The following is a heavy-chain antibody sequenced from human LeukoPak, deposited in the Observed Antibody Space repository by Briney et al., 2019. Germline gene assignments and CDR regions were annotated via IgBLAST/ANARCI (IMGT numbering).Heavy chain of an antibody. D-gene: IGHD3-10*01. CDR3: AKEYFGAFDY. Sequence: GGSLRLSCAASGFTFSSYGMSWVRQAPGKGLEWVSGISNSGGSTYYADSVKGRFTISRDNSKNTLYLQMNSLRAEDTAVYYCAKEYFGAFDYWGQGTLVTVSS. J-gene: IGHJ4*02. CDR1: GFTFSSYG. CDR2: ISNSGGST. V-gene: IGHV3-23*01.